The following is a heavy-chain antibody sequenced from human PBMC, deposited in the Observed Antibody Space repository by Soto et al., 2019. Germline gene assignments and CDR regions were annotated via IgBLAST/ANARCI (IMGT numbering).Heavy chain of an antibody. CDR3: ARGDSSGYYTATPADY. CDR1: GYSFANYW. Sequence: GESLKISCSGSGYSFANYWIGWVRQMPGKGLEWMGIIYPGDSDTRYSPSFRGQVTISADKSISTAYLQWNNLKASDTAMYFCARGDSSGYYTATPADYWGQGTQVTV. J-gene: IGHJ4*02. CDR2: IYPGDSDT. D-gene: IGHD3-22*01. V-gene: IGHV5-51*01.